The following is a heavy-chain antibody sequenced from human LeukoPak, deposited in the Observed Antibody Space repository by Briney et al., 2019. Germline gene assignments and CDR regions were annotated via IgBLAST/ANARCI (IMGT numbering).Heavy chain of an antibody. Sequence: ASVKVSCKASGGTFSSYAINWVRQAPGQGLEWMGWINPNTGVTNYAQKFQGRVTLTRDTSIITAYMELTRLRSDDTAMYYCARDRTTVTTGYYGMDVWGQGTTLTVSS. V-gene: IGHV1-2*02. J-gene: IGHJ6*02. CDR1: GGTFSSYA. D-gene: IGHD4-17*01. CDR3: ARDRTTVTTGYYGMDV. CDR2: INPNTGVT.